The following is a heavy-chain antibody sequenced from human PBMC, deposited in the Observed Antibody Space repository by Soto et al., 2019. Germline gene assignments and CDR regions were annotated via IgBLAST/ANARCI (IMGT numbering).Heavy chain of an antibody. Sequence: GGSLRLSCAASGFTFSSYGMHWVRQAPGKGLEWVAVIWYDGSNKYYADSVKGRFTISRDNSKNTLYLQMNSLRAEDTAVYYCARDRAGGETAMVVSYFDYWGQGTLVTVSS. J-gene: IGHJ4*02. CDR3: ARDRAGGETAMVVSYFDY. CDR2: IWYDGSNK. CDR1: GFTFSSYG. V-gene: IGHV3-33*01. D-gene: IGHD5-18*01.